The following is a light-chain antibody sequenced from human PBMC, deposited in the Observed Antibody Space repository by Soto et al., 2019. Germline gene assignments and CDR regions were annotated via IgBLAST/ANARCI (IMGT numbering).Light chain of an antibody. CDR2: AAS. CDR3: QQIYSLPLT. V-gene: IGKV1-39*01. Sequence: EIPITQSPSYLSAPVCDRITIACRTFHSICTYLNWYQQKPGEAPELLIYAASTLRSGVPLRFSGSGSATSFSLTISSLQPEDFATYYCQQIYSLPLTLGGGTKVDIK. CDR1: HSICTY. J-gene: IGKJ4*01.